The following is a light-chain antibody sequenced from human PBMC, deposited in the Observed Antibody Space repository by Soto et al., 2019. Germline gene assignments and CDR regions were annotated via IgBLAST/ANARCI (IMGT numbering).Light chain of an antibody. CDR2: EVS. CDR1: SSDVGDYKY. V-gene: IGLV2-14*01. CDR3: SSYTTNNTLV. Sequence: QSALTQPASVSGSPGQSITISCTGTSSDVGDYKYVSWYQKHPGKAPKAFIYEVSNRPSGVSNRFSGSKSGNTASLTISGLQAEDEADYYCSSYTTNNTLVFGPGTKVTVL. J-gene: IGLJ1*01.